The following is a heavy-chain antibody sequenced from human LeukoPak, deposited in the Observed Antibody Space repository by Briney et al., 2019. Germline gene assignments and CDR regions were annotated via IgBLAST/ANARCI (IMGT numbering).Heavy chain of an antibody. J-gene: IGHJ4*02. Sequence: SETLSLTCAVYGGSFSGYYWSWIRQPPGKGLDWIGEINHSGSTNYNPSLKSRVTISVDTSKNQFSLKLSSVTAADTAVYYCARGPGGYKAIWYWGQGTLVTISS. CDR2: INHSGST. V-gene: IGHV4-34*01. CDR1: GGSFSGYY. CDR3: ARGPGGYKAIWY. D-gene: IGHD5-24*01.